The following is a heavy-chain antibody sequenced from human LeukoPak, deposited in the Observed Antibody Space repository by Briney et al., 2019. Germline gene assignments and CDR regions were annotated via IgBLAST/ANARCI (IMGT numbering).Heavy chain of an antibody. J-gene: IGHJ4*02. V-gene: IGHV3-9*01. CDR1: GFTFDDYA. CDR3: AKDIGIFGVGALDY. D-gene: IGHD3-3*01. CDR2: ISWNSGSI. Sequence: PGRSLRLSCAASGFTFDDYAMHWVRQAPGKGLEWVSGISWNSGSIGYADSVKGRLTISRDNAKNSLYLQMNSLRAEDTALYYCAKDIGIFGVGALDYWGQGTLVTVSS.